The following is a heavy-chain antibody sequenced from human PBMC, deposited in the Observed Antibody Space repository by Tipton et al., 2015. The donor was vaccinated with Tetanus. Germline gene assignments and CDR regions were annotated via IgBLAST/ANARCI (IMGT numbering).Heavy chain of an antibody. D-gene: IGHD2/OR15-2a*01. J-gene: IGHJ6*02. CDR1: GSNFIRHF. V-gene: IGHV1-2*02. CDR2: INPASGAT. CDR3: AQDTRATFYNCGMGV. Sequence: QLVQSGAEVKKPGASVRVSCKTSGSNFIRHFVQWVRLAPGQRLQWVGWINPASGATNYAQSFQARIAMTRDTSIYTVYMELSGLRSDDTAVYYCAQDTRATFYNCGMGVWGQGTSVIVSS.